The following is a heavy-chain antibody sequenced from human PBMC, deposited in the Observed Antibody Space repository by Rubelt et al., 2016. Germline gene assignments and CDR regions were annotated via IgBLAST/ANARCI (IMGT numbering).Heavy chain of an antibody. J-gene: IGHJ4*02. CDR1: GGSFSGYY. D-gene: IGHD2-15*01. Sequence: QVQLQQWGAGLLKPSETLSLTCAVYGGSFSGYYWSWIRQPPGKGLEWIGEINHSGSTNYNPSLKSRVTISVDTSKNQFSLKLGSVTAADTAVYYCARFQLAAALNFDYWGQGTLVTVSS. CDR3: ARFQLAAALNFDY. V-gene: IGHV4-34*01. CDR2: INHSGST.